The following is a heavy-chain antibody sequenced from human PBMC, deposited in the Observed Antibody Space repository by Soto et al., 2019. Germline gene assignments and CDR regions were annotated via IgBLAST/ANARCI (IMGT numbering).Heavy chain of an antibody. J-gene: IGHJ6*02. CDR1: GYPFGNYG. CDR2: ISAYNGNT. CDR3: ARDPPVVAAAFKDV. V-gene: IGHV1-18*04. D-gene: IGHD6-25*01. Sequence: HLVQSGTEVKRPGASVKVSCKASGYPFGNYGISWVRQAPGQGLEWMGWISAYNGNTKYAQKVQGRVTLTTDTSSNTAYMKLRSLRSEDTAVYYCARDPPVVAAAFKDVWGQGTTVIVS.